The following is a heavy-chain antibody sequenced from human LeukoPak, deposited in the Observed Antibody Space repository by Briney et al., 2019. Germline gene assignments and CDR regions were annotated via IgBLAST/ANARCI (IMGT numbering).Heavy chain of an antibody. CDR3: ARDLGYDFWSGSDGEEY. V-gene: IGHV3-11*04. D-gene: IGHD3-3*01. CDR2: ISSSGSTI. CDR1: GFTFSDYY. J-gene: IGHJ4*02. Sequence: GGSLRLSCAASGFTFSDYYMSWIRQAPGKGLEWVSYISSSGSTIYYADSVKGRFTISRDNSKNTLYLQMNSLRAEDTAVYYCARDLGYDFWSGSDGEEYWGQGTLVTVSS.